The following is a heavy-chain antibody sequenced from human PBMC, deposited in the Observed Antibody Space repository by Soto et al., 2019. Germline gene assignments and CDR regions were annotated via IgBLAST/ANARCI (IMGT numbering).Heavy chain of an antibody. J-gene: IGHJ6*02. D-gene: IGHD2-15*01. V-gene: IGHV4-4*07. Sequence: SETLSRAGTVSGGSISSYYWSWIRQPAGKGLEWIGRIYTIGSTNYNPSLKSRVTMSVDTSKNQFSLKLSSVTAADTAVYYCARIYCSGGSCYYPPRYYYYGMDVWGQGTTVTVSS. CDR3: ARIYCSGGSCYYPPRYYYYGMDV. CDR2: IYTIGST. CDR1: GGSISSYY.